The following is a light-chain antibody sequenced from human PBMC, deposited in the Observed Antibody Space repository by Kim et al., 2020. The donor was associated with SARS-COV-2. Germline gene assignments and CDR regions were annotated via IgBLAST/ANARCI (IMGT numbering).Light chain of an antibody. CDR1: QGVSNY. J-gene: IGKJ1*01. Sequence: EIVLTQSPATLSLSPGDRATLSCMASQGVSNYLAWYQQKPGQAPRLLISDASNRATGIPARFSGSGSGTDFTLTISSLEPEDFTFYYCHQRSSWPGTFGQGTKVEIK. CDR3: HQRSSWPGT. V-gene: IGKV3-11*01. CDR2: DAS.